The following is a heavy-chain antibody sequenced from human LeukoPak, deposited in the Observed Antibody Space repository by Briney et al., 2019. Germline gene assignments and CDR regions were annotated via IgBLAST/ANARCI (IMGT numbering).Heavy chain of an antibody. D-gene: IGHD3-10*01. CDR2: IYGGGST. Sequence: GGSLRLSCAVSGFTFTSYSMNWVRRAPGKGLEWVSVIYGGGSTYYPDSVKGRFTISRDTSKNTLYLQMNSLRVEDTAVYYCATWPGAWYGEDSWGQGTRVTVSS. V-gene: IGHV3-53*01. CDR1: GFTFTSYS. CDR3: ATWPGAWYGEDS. J-gene: IGHJ4*02.